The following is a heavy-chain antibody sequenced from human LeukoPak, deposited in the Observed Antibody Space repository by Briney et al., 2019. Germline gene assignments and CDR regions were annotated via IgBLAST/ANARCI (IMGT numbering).Heavy chain of an antibody. D-gene: IGHD2-2*01. CDR3: ARERKVVPAAKDAFDI. CDR2: ISSSSTYI. Sequence: GGSLRLSCAASGFTFSNYGMNWVRQAPGKGLEWVSSISSSSTYIYYADSVKGRFTISRDNAKNSLYLQMNSLRAEDTAVYYCARERKVVPAAKDAFDIWGQGAMVTVSS. V-gene: IGHV3-21*01. J-gene: IGHJ3*02. CDR1: GFTFSNYG.